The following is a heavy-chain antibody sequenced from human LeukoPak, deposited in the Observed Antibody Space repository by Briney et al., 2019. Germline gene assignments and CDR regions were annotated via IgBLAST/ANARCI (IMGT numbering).Heavy chain of an antibody. V-gene: IGHV1-18*01. J-gene: IGHJ3*02. CDR1: GYTFTSYG. CDR3: ARLVSLLGATTDAFHI. Sequence: GASVKVSCKASGYTFTSYGISWVRQAPGQGLEWVGWISAYNGNTNYAQKLQGRVTMTTDTSTSTAYMELRSLRSDDTAVYYCARLVSLLGATTDAFHIWGQGTMVTVSS. CDR2: ISAYNGNT. D-gene: IGHD1-26*01.